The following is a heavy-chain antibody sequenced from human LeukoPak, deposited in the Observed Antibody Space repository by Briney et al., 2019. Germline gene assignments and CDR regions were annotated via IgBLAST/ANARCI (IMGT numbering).Heavy chain of an antibody. CDR2: IGGSGCST. CDR3: AKEPPYSSSWGTFDY. Sequence: SLRLSCAASGFTFSSYAMRWLRQAPGKGLEWVSAIGGSGCSTYYADSVKSRFTIATDNSKNTLYLQMNSMRAEDTAVYYCAKEPPYSSSWGTFDYWGQGTLVTVSS. D-gene: IGHD6-13*01. V-gene: IGHV3-23*01. J-gene: IGHJ4*02. CDR1: GFTFSSYA.